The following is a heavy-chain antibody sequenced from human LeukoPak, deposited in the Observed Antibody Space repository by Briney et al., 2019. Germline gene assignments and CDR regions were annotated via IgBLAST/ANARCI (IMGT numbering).Heavy chain of an antibody. D-gene: IGHD4-23*01. V-gene: IGHV3-23*01. CDR3: AKPGGGNYFTHNYVDP. CDR1: GFTFSSYA. CDR2: ISGSGGST. Sequence: GGSLRLSCAASGFTFSSYAMSWVRQAPGKGLEWVSAISGSGGSTYYADSVKGRFTISRDNSKNTLYLQMNSLRADDTAIYYCAKPGGGNYFTHNYVDPWGQGTLVTVSS. J-gene: IGHJ5*02.